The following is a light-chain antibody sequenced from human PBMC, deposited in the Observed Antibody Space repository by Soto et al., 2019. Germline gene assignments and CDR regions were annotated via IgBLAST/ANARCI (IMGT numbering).Light chain of an antibody. CDR2: GAS. V-gene: IGKV3-20*01. J-gene: IGKJ1*01. CDR3: QQYGGSPWT. CDR1: QSVSNSY. Sequence: EIELTQSPGTLSLSPGERATLSCRASQSVSNSYLAWYQQKPGQAPRLIIYGASSRATGIPDRFSGSGSVTDFALAIGRLEPEDYAVYHCQQYGGSPWTFGQGTKVEIK.